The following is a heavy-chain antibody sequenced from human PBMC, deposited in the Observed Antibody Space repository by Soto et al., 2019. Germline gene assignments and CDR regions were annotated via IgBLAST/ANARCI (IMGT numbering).Heavy chain of an antibody. V-gene: IGHV3-23*01. CDR2: IGGDGGSI. Sequence: GGSLRLSCAASGFTFSRYAMSWVRQIPGKGLECVSAIGGDGGSIHYADSVKGRFTISRDNSKNMLYLQLNSLRAEDTAVYYCARGYSGSGPLDYWGQGTLVTVSS. CDR1: GFTFSRYA. J-gene: IGHJ4*02. D-gene: IGHD3-10*01. CDR3: ARGYSGSGPLDY.